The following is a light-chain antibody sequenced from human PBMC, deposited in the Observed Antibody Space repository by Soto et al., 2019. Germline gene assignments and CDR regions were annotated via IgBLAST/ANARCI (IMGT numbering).Light chain of an antibody. J-gene: IGKJ5*01. V-gene: IGKV2-40*01. CDR2: TVS. Sequence: IVLTQSPLSLPVTPGEPALISCRSSQSLTDSDDGNTYLDWYLQKPGQSPEFLIYTVSYRASGVTDRFSGSVSGTDFTLKISSVEDEDAGVYYCMQRIKFPLALGQGTRLEIK. CDR3: MQRIKFPLA. CDR1: QSLTDSDDGNTY.